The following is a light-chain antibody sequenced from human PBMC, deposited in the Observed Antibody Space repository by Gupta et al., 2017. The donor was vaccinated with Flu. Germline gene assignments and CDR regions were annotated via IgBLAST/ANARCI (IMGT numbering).Light chain of an antibody. CDR2: KTS. Sequence: DIQMTQFPSPLSASVGDRVTISCRTSQTIRSLLAWYQQKPGKAPKILIYKTSTFRSGVPSRFSDSGYGTEFTLTIDSLQPDDSATYYCQFQHVFGQGTKLEIK. J-gene: IGKJ2*01. CDR1: QTIRSL. CDR3: QFQHV. V-gene: IGKV1-5*03.